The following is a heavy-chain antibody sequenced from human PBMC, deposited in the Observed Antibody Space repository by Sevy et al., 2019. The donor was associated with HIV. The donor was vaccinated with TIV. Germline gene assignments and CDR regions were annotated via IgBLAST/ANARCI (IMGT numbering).Heavy chain of an antibody. CDR3: ARQSVTYDILTGWHYYGVDV. CDR2: IYYSGST. Sequence: SETLSLTCTVSGDSISSNYWNWIRQPPGKGLEWIGYIYYSGSTNYNPSLKSRVDTSKNQFSLRLSSVTAADTAVYYCARQSVTYDILTGWHYYGVDVRGQGTTVTVSS. V-gene: IGHV4-59*08. D-gene: IGHD3-9*01. J-gene: IGHJ6*02. CDR1: GDSISSNY.